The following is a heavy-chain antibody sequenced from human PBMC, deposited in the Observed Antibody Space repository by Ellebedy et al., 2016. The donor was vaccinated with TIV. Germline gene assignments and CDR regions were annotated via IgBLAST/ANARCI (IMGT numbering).Heavy chain of an antibody. V-gene: IGHV4-59*01. CDR3: ARDLGWLRLRGGGAFDI. J-gene: IGHJ3*02. CDR2: IYYSGST. Sequence: MPSETLSLICTVSGGSISSYYWSWIRQPAGKGLEWIGYIYYSGSTNYNPSLKSRVTISVDTSKNQFSLKLSSVTAADTAVYYCARDLGWLRLRGGGAFDIWGQGTMVTVSS. CDR1: GGSISSYY. D-gene: IGHD5-12*01.